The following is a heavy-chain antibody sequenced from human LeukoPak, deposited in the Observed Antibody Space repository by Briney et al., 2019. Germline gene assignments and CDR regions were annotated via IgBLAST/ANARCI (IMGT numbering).Heavy chain of an antibody. D-gene: IGHD3-3*01. V-gene: IGHV3-23*01. J-gene: IGHJ4*02. Sequence: GGSLRLSCAASGFTFSSYAMSWVRQAPGKGLEWVSGISGSGGSTFYADSVKGRFTISRDNSKNTLYLQMNSLRAEDTAVYYCADFWSGYYIWGQGTLVTVSS. CDR2: ISGSGGST. CDR1: GFTFSSYA. CDR3: ADFWSGYYI.